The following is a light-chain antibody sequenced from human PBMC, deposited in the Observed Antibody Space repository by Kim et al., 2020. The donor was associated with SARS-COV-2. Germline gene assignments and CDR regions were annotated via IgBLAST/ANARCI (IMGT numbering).Light chain of an antibody. CDR3: QRYGISPIT. Sequence: EIELTQSPATLSLSPGERATLSCRASHSVDSNFLAWHQQRPGQAPRLLIYGASIRDTGIPYRFSGSGSGPDFTPTISSLAPEDFAVYYCQRYGISPITFGQGTRLGI. J-gene: IGKJ5*01. V-gene: IGKV3-20*01. CDR1: HSVDSNF. CDR2: GAS.